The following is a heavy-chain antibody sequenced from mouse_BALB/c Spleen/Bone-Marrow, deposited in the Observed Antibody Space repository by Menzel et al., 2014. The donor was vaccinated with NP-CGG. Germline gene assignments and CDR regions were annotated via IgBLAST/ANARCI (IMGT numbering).Heavy chain of an antibody. D-gene: IGHD1-1*01. CDR1: GYTFTDYH. CDR3: ARRQEDYYAWFAY. V-gene: IGHV1-18*01. CDR2: INPNNGDT. J-gene: IGHJ3*01. Sequence: GKMKKNKPETVKPGASVKMSCKASGYTFTDYHMKWVKQSHGKSLEWIGEINPNNGDTFYNQKYKGKATLTVDKSSSTAYMQLNSLTSEDSAVYYCARRQEDYYAWFAYWGQGTLVTVSA.